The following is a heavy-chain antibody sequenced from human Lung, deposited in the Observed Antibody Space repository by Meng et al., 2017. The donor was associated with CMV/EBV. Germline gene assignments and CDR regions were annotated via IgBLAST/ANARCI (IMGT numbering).Heavy chain of an antibody. CDR1: GFTFSNAR. CDR2: FKGTTDGGTT. V-gene: IGHV3-15*01. D-gene: IGHD3-22*01. CDR3: LYYYDSSGYVDY. Sequence: LXCAASGFTFSNARMSWVRQAPGKGLEWVGRFKGTTDGGTTDYAAPVKGRFSISRDDSKKTLHLQMNSLKTEDTAVYFCLYYYDSSGYVDYWGQGTLVTVSS. J-gene: IGHJ4*02.